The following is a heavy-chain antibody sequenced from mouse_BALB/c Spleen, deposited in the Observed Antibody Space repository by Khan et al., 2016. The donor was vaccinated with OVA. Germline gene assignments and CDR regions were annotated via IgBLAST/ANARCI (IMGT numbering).Heavy chain of an antibody. V-gene: IGHV1S41*01. Sequence: DLVKPGTSVKLYCKASGYTFTSYWINWIKQRPGQGLEWIGRIGPGSSNTYYNEMFKGKAALTVDTSSSTVYIQLSLSSEDSAVYFCARENYYGRSCYAMDYWGQGTSVTVSS. CDR1: GYTFTSYW. CDR2: IGPGSSNT. D-gene: IGHD1-1*01. J-gene: IGHJ4*01. CDR3: ARENYYGRSCYAMDY.